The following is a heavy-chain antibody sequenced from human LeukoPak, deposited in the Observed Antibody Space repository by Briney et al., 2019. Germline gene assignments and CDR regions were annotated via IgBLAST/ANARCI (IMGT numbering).Heavy chain of an antibody. D-gene: IGHD3-22*01. J-gene: IGHJ4*02. Sequence: ASVKVSCKASGYTFTNYAMNWVRQAPGQGLEWMGWINTNTGNPTYAQGFTGRFVFSLDTSVSTAYLQISSLKTEDTAVYYCARERPTKTYYYDSSGHDYWGQGTLVTVSS. CDR3: ARERPTKTYYYDSSGHDY. CDR2: INTNTGNP. CDR1: GYTFTNYA. V-gene: IGHV7-4-1*02.